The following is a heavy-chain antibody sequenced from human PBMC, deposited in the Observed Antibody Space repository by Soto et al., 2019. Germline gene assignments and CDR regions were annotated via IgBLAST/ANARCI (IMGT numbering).Heavy chain of an antibody. V-gene: IGHV4-39*01. Sequence: QLQLQESGPGLVKPSETLSLTCTVSGGSISSSSYYWGWIRQPPGKGLEWIGNIYFSGSTYYNPSLKSRVTISVDTSKNQFSLKLSSVTAADTAVYYCASQSLYYDILSAAPAYWGQGTLVTVSS. J-gene: IGHJ4*02. CDR2: IYFSGST. CDR3: ASQSLYYDILSAAPAY. D-gene: IGHD3-9*01. CDR1: GGSISSSSYY.